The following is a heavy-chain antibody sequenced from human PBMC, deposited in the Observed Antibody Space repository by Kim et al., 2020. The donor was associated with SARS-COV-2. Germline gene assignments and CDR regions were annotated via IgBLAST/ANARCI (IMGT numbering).Heavy chain of an antibody. CDR1: GYSFTSYW. J-gene: IGHJ4*02. CDR3: ASGTITMVRGDGFDY. D-gene: IGHD3-10*01. CDR2: IYPGDSDT. V-gene: IGHV5-51*01. Sequence: GESLKISCKGSGYSFTSYWIGWVRQMPGKGLEWMGIIYPGDSDTRYSPSFQGQVTISADKSISTAYLPLGSLKASDTAMYYCASGTITMVRGDGFDYWGQATLVTVSS.